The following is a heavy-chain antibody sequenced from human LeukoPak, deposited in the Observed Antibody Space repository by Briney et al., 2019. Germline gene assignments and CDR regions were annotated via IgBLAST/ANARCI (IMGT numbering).Heavy chain of an antibody. V-gene: IGHV1-46*01. CDR3: ARKAPHDTSGWYFDL. CDR1: GYTFTTHY. J-gene: IGHJ2*01. Sequence: ASVKVSCKASGYTFTTHYIHWVRQAPGQGLEWMGIINPSDGGASYAQKFQGRLTMSRDTSTSTLYMELSSLRSGDTAIYYCARKAPHDTSGWYFDLWGRGTLVTVSS. D-gene: IGHD3-22*01. CDR2: INPSDGGA.